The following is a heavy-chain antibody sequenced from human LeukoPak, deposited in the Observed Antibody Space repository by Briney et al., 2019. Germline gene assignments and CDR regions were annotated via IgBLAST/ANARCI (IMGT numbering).Heavy chain of an antibody. V-gene: IGHV4-59*12. CDR2: IYYSGST. CDR1: GDSISSYY. CDR3: ARDGYSFGRGSDP. Sequence: PSETLSLTCTVSGDSISSYYWSWIRQPPGKGLEWIGYIYYSGSTNYNPSLKSRLTMSVDTSKNQFSLKLSSVTAADTAVYYCARDGYSFGRGSDPWGQGTLVTVSS. J-gene: IGHJ5*02. D-gene: IGHD5-18*01.